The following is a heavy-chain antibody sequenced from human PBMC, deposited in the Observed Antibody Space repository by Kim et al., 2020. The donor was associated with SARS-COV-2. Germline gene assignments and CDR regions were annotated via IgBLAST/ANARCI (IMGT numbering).Heavy chain of an antibody. D-gene: IGHD1-26*01. CDR3: YSGSYYQGNFDY. V-gene: IGHV4-39*01. J-gene: IGHJ4*02. Sequence: YYRPSLGSRVTISVATSTDQFSLKLSSVTAADTAVYYCYSGSYYQGNFDYWGQGTLVTVSS.